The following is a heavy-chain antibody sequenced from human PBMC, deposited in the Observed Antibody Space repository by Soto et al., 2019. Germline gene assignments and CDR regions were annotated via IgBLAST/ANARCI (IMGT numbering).Heavy chain of an antibody. CDR2: ISFDGDK. Sequence: LRLSCTASGFDFSNSGIQWVRQTPGKGLEWVALISFDGDKYYVDSVKGRFTISRDNPTNTVYLQMNRLRPEDTGVYYCARDYARGWCQFWGQGTLVTVYS. D-gene: IGHD2-8*02. J-gene: IGHJ4*02. CDR1: GFDFSNSG. CDR3: ARDYARGWCQF. V-gene: IGHV3-30*03.